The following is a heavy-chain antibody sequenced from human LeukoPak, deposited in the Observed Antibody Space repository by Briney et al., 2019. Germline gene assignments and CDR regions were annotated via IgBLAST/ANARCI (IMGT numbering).Heavy chain of an antibody. D-gene: IGHD6-19*01. CDR3: AKDRIAVAGSLDY. Sequence: PGGSLRLSCAASGFTFSSYGMHWVRQAPGKGLEWVAFIRYDGSNKYYADSVKGRFTISRDNSKNTLYLQMNSLRAEDTAVHYCAKDRIAVAGSLDYWGQGTLVTVSS. J-gene: IGHJ4*02. V-gene: IGHV3-30*02. CDR1: GFTFSSYG. CDR2: IRYDGSNK.